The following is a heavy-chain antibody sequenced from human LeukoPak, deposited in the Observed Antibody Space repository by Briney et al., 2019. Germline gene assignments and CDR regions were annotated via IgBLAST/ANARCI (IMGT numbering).Heavy chain of an antibody. D-gene: IGHD6-25*01. Sequence: PGGSLRLSCVASGFTFSSYSMNWVRQAPGKGLEWVSSISSSSSYKYYTDSVKGRFTISRDNAKNSLYLQMNSLRAEDTAVYYCARSAAETYYWGQGTLVTVSS. V-gene: IGHV3-21*01. CDR1: GFTFSSYS. J-gene: IGHJ4*02. CDR2: ISSSSSYK. CDR3: ARSAAETYY.